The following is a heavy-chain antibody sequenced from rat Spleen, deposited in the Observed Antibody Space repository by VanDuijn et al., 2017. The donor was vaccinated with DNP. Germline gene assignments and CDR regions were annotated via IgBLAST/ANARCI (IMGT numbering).Heavy chain of an antibody. CDR1: GFTFSTYW. V-gene: IGHV5-58*01. CDR2: INTHGGST. Sequence: EVQLVETGGGLVQPGRSLKLSCVASGFTFSTYWMYWIRQAPGKGLEWVASINTHGGSTYYPDSVKGRFTVSRDNAKSTLYLQMDSLRSEDTATYYGARHNNYYWYFDFWGPGTMVTVSS. J-gene: IGHJ1*01. CDR3: ARHNNYYWYFDF. D-gene: IGHD1-10*01.